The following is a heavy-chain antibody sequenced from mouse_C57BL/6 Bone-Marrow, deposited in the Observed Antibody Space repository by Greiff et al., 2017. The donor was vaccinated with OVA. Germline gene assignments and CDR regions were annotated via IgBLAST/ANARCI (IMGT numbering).Heavy chain of an antibody. CDR3: ARDGYYVDY. CDR1: GFNIKDYY. D-gene: IGHD2-3*01. Sequence: EVQRVESGAELVKPGASVKLSCTASGFNIKDYYMHWVKQRTEQGLEWIGRIDPEDGETKYAPKFLGKATITANTPSNTAYLQLSSLTSEDTAVYYCARDGYYVDYWGQGTTLTVSS. CDR2: IDPEDGET. V-gene: IGHV14-2*01. J-gene: IGHJ2*01.